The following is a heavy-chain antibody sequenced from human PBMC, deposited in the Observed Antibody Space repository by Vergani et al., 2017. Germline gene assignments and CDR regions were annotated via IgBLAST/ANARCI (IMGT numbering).Heavy chain of an antibody. CDR2: IYYSGLT. Sequence: QLHLQESGPGLVKPSETLSLTCTVSGGSITSSSYYLGWIRQPPGKSLEWIGSIYYSGLTYYNPSLKSRVAISVDTSKNQFSLTVTSVTAADTAVYFCARQRPGSGWSPGDFDDWGQGILVTVSS. CDR1: GGSITSSSYY. CDR3: ARQRPGSGWSPGDFDD. D-gene: IGHD6-19*01. V-gene: IGHV4-39*01. J-gene: IGHJ4*02.